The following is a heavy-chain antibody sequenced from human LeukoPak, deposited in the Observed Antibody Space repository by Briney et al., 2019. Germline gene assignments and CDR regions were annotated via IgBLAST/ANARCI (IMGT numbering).Heavy chain of an antibody. Sequence: PGGSLRLSRAASGFTFSDYAITRVRQAPGKGLEWVSHISGNGGSTSYADSVRGRFTVSRDNSKNMLYLQMNSLRVDDTAVYYCAKVRPFTPIAVVPEYFDYWGQGTLVAVSS. CDR1: GFTFSDYA. CDR2: ISGNGGST. CDR3: AKVRPFTPIAVVPEYFDY. D-gene: IGHD3-22*01. V-gene: IGHV3-23*01. J-gene: IGHJ4*02.